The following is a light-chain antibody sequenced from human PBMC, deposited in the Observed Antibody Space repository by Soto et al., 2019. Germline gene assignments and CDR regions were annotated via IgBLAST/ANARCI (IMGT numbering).Light chain of an antibody. J-gene: IGLJ2*01. CDR2: EVS. V-gene: IGLV2-14*01. CDR1: SSDVGGYGY. CDR3: STYNSSTTGGV. Sequence: QSVLTQPASMSGSPGQSITISCSGTSSDVGGYGYVSWYQHPPGKAPKLMINEVSHRPSGVSNRFSGSKSGTTASLTISGLQAEDEADYYCSTYNSSTTGGVFGGGTKLTVL.